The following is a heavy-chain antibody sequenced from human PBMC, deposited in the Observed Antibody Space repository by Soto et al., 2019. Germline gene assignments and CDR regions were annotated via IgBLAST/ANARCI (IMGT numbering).Heavy chain of an antibody. Sequence: PGGSLRLSCAASGFTFSSYSMNWVRQAPGKGLEWVSSISSSSGHIYYADSLKGRFTISRDNAKNSLYLQMNSLRAEDTAVYCCTRHWLATREFDYWGQGTLVTVSS. J-gene: IGHJ4*02. CDR3: TRHWLATREFDY. CDR2: ISSSSGHI. D-gene: IGHD1-26*01. V-gene: IGHV3-21*01. CDR1: GFTFSSYS.